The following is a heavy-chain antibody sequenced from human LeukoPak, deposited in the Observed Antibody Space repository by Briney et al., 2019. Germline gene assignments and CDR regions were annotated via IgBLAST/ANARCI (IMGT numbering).Heavy chain of an antibody. J-gene: IGHJ3*02. Sequence: GGSLRLSCAASGFTVSSNYMSWVRQAPGKGLEWVSVIYSGGSTYYADSVKGGFTISRDNSKNTLYLQMNSLRAEDTAVYYCARDRGTEWEPPGAFDIWGQGTMVTVSS. CDR3: ARDRGTEWEPPGAFDI. V-gene: IGHV3-66*01. D-gene: IGHD1-26*01. CDR1: GFTVSSNY. CDR2: IYSGGST.